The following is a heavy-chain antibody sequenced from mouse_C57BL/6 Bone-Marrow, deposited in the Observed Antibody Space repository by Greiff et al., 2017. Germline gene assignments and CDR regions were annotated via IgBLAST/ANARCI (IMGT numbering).Heavy chain of an antibody. J-gene: IGHJ3*01. V-gene: IGHV5-9*01. CDR2: ISGGGGNT. Sequence: DVHLVQSGGGLVKPGGSLKLSCAASGFAFSSSTMSWVRQTPEKRLEWVAPISGGGGNTYYPGSVKGRFTMSGDNAKNTLYLQMSSLRSEDTALYYCARGSYWGQGTLVTVSA. CDR1: GFAFSSST. CDR3: ARGSY.